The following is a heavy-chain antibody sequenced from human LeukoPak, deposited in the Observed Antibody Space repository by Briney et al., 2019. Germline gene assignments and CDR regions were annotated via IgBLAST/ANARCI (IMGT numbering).Heavy chain of an antibody. D-gene: IGHD2-15*01. CDR2: ISSSGSTI. CDR1: GFTFSSYE. Sequence: GSLRLSCAASGFTFSSYEMNWVRQAPGKGLEWVSYISSSGSTIYYADSVKGRFTISRDNSKNTLYLQMNSLRAEDTAVYYCARCSGGSCYHFDYWGQGTLVTVSS. J-gene: IGHJ4*02. CDR3: ARCSGGSCYHFDY. V-gene: IGHV3-48*03.